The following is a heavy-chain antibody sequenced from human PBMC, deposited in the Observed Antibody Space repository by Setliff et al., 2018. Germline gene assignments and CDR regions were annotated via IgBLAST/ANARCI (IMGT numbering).Heavy chain of an antibody. J-gene: IGHJ4*02. V-gene: IGHV4-34*01. CDR1: GGSISDYY. D-gene: IGHD2-8*02. CDR2: INHSGST. Sequence: AETLSLTCTVSGGSISDYYWGWIRQPPGKGLEWIGSINHSGSTNYNPSLKSRVTISVDTSKNQFSLKLSSVTAADTALYYCTVYNTGSSKDHYWGQGTPVTVSS. CDR3: TVYNTGSSKDHY.